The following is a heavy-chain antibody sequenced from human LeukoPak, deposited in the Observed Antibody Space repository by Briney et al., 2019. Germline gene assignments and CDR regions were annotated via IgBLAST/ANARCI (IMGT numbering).Heavy chain of an antibody. J-gene: IGHJ5*02. CDR3: ATNILVRDIINWFDP. V-gene: IGHV1-2*02. Sequence: GASVKVSCKASGYSFADYYMHWVRQAPGQGLEWMGWIKPNSGDTRSAQKFQGRVTMTRDTSISTAYMELSSLRYDDTAVYYCATNILVRDIINWFDPWGQGTLLTVST. CDR2: IKPNSGDT. CDR1: GYSFADYY. D-gene: IGHD3-10*01.